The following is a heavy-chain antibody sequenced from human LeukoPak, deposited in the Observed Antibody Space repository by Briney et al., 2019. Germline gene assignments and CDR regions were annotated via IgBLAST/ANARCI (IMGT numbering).Heavy chain of an antibody. CDR1: GYIFISYG. CDR2: ISGYSGNT. J-gene: IGHJ4*02. V-gene: IGHV1-18*01. D-gene: IGHD6-13*01. Sequence: ASVKVSCKPSGYIFISYGISWVRQAPGQGLEWMGWISGYSGNTNYAQKLQGRVTMTTDTSTSTVYMELRSLRSDVTAVYYCARRQVYSSSYQIDYWGQGTLVTVSS. CDR3: ARRQVYSSSYQIDY.